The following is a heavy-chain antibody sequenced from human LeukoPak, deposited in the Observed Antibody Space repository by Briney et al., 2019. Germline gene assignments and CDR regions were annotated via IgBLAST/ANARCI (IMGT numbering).Heavy chain of an antibody. V-gene: IGHV3-7*01. CDR1: RFTFSRYW. J-gene: IGHJ6*03. D-gene: IGHD3-3*01. CDR2: IKQDGSEK. Sequence: GGSLSLSRASSRFTFSRYWLSWVGQAPGKEVEGVGSIKQDGSEKYYVESVKGRFTISRDNAKNSLYLQKNRLRAEDTAVYYCAREGTFFGVVKGYYYMDVWGKGTTVTVSS. CDR3: AREGTFFGVVKGYYYMDV.